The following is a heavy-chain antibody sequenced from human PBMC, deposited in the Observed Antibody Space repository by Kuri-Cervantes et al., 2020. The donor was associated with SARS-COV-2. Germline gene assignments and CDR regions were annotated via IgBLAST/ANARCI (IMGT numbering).Heavy chain of an antibody. Sequence: GESLKISCSASGFRFSGSPLHWVRQAPGKQMEYVSAISGDGDNTYYADSVKGRFTISRDNFRNTLSLQMSGLRPEDTGIYYCVRVVPLAGSRGHFDSWGQGTSVTVSS. V-gene: IGHV3-64D*09. CDR1: GFRFSGSP. J-gene: IGHJ4*02. CDR3: VRVVPLAGSRGHFDS. CDR2: ISGDGDNT. D-gene: IGHD6-19*01.